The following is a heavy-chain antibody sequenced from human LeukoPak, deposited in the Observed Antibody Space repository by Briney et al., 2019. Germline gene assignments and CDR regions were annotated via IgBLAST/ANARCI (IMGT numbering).Heavy chain of an antibody. D-gene: IGHD3-9*01. CDR1: GGSFSGYY. CDR3: ARARPDILTLASYYFDY. J-gene: IGHJ4*02. CDR2: INHSGST. V-gene: IGHV4-34*01. Sequence: SETLSLTCAVYGGSFSGYYWSWIRQPPGQGLEWIGEINHSGSTNYNPSLKSRVTISVDTSKNQFSLKLSSVTAADTAVYYCARARPDILTLASYYFDYWGQGTLVTVSS.